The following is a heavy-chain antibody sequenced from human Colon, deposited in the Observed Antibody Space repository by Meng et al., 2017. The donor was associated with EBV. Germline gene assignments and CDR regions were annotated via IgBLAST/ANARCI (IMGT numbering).Heavy chain of an antibody. Sequence: QVQLQESGPGLAKPSQPLSLTCTVSGGSVRSGGYYWTWIRQHPGKGLEWFGHIYYSGSTFYNPSLKRRVIISIDTSKNQFSLNLRSVTAADTAVYYCARVSSGWDYFDYWGQGTLVTVSS. D-gene: IGHD6-19*01. CDR2: IYYSGST. CDR1: GGSVRSGGYY. J-gene: IGHJ4*02. CDR3: ARVSSGWDYFDY. V-gene: IGHV4-31*03.